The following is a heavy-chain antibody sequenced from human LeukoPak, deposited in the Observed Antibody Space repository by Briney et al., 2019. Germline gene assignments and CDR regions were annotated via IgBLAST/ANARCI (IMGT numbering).Heavy chain of an antibody. Sequence: SETLSLTCAVYSGSFSGYNWNWIRQSPGKGLEWIGEINQSGRNNYNPSLKSRVTISVDTSKNQFSLKLTSLTAADTAVYYCAREAAIATAIVWFDPWGQGTLVTVTS. CDR2: INQSGRN. J-gene: IGHJ5*02. CDR1: SGSFSGYN. CDR3: AREAAIATAIVWFDP. D-gene: IGHD6-13*01. V-gene: IGHV4-34*01.